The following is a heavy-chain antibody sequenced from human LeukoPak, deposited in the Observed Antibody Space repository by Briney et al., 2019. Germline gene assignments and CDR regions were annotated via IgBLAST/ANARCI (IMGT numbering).Heavy chain of an antibody. CDR2: IYWDNDD. V-gene: IGHV2-5*02. CDR1: GFSLTTTGEG. Sequence: SGPTLVKPTQTLSLTCTFSGFSLTTTGEGVGWIRQPPGEALEWLAVIYWDNDDRYNPSLRSRLTITKGTSKNQVVLTMTYMDPVDTATYFCARVMITYGGITRDDSFDFWGQATMLTVSS. J-gene: IGHJ3*01. CDR3: ARVMITYGGITRDDSFDF. D-gene: IGHD3-16*01.